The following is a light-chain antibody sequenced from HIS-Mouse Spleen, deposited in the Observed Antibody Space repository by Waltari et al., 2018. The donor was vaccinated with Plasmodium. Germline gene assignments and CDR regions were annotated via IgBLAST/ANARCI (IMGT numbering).Light chain of an antibody. CDR3: QQRSNWPRVLT. CDR1: QSVSSY. CDR2: DAS. J-gene: IGKJ4*01. V-gene: IGKV3-11*01. Sequence: EIVLTQSPATLSLSPGERATLSCRASQSVSSYLAWYQQKPGQAPRLLIYDASNRATGIPARLSGSGSGTDFTLTSSRLEPEYFAVYYCQQRSNWPRVLTFGGGTKVEIK.